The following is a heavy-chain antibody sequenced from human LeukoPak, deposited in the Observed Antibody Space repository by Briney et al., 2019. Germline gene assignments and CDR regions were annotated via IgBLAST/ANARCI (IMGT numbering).Heavy chain of an antibody. CDR1: GASVSGSAYY. V-gene: IGHV4-39*01. J-gene: IGHJ4*02. CDR2: IYYSGST. Sequence: SGTLSLTCTVSGASVSGSAYYWGWIRQPPGKGLEWIGNIYYSGSTYYNESLESRVTISIDTSKNQFSLKLNSVTAADTAMYYCAKSGGYGLIDYWGQGTLVTVSS. CDR3: AKSGGYGLIDY. D-gene: IGHD1-26*01.